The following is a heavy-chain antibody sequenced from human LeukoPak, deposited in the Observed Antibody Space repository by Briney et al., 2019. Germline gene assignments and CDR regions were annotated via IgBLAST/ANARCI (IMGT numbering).Heavy chain of an antibody. Sequence: GGSLRLSCAASGSTFSNYWMSWVRQPPGKGLEWVANIKQDGSEKYYVDSVKGRFTISRDNAKNSLYLQMNNLSIEDTAVYYCARDGDGYKSIPFDYWGQGALVTVS. CDR3: ARDGDGYKSIPFDY. CDR1: GSTFSNYW. J-gene: IGHJ4*02. CDR2: IKQDGSEK. V-gene: IGHV3-7*01. D-gene: IGHD5-24*01.